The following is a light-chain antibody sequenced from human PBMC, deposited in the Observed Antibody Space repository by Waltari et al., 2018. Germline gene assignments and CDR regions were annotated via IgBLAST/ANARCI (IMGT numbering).Light chain of an antibody. Sequence: DIQMPHSPSSLFASVGSRVLITGRASQTISSFLNWYQHKAEQAPKLLIYAEASLQSGVPSRFSGSRSGTEFTLTISSLQPEDFATYYCQQSYITPQTFGQGTKVEIK. CDR3: QQSYITPQT. CDR2: AEA. V-gene: IGKV1-39*01. CDR1: QTISSF. J-gene: IGKJ1*01.